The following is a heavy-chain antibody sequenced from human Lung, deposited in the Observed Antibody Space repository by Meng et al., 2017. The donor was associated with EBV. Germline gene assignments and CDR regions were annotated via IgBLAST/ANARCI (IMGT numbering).Heavy chain of an antibody. CDR1: GGSFSGSFSGYY. CDR3: ARSTFDY. CDR2: INDSGST. V-gene: IGHV4-34*01. J-gene: IGHJ4*02. Sequence: QVQLQQGGAGLFKPSETLSLTCAVYGGSFSGSFSGYYWSWIRQAPGKGLEWIGEINDSGSTDYNPSLKSRLTISVDRSKSQFSLELSSVTAADTAVYYCARSTFDYWGQGTLVTVSS. D-gene: IGHD1-26*01.